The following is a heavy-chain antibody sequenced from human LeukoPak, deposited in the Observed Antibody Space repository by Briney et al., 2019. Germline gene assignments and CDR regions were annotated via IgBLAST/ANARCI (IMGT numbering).Heavy chain of an antibody. V-gene: IGHV3-7*03. CDR1: GFTFGKYW. CDR3: ARDQCDTWSRRGNFDS. D-gene: IGHD3-3*01. J-gene: IGHJ4*02. CDR2: IKLDGSEK. Sequence: GGSLRLSCVASGFTFGKYWMSWVRQAPGKGLEWVANIKLDGSEKNYVDSVKGRFTISRDNTKNSLYLQMNSLRAEDTAVFYCARDQCDTWSRRGNFDSWGQGTLVIVSS.